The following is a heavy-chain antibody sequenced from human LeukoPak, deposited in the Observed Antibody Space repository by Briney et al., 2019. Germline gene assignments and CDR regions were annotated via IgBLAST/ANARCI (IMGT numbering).Heavy chain of an antibody. CDR2: IYYSGST. Sequence: PSETLSLTCTVSGGSISSSSYYWGWIRQPPGKGLEWIGSIYYSGSTYYNPSLKSRVTISVGTSKNQFSLKLSSVTAADTAVYYCARLGGRNDYRGQGTLVTVSS. CDR3: ARLGGRNDY. CDR1: GGSISSSSYY. V-gene: IGHV4-39*07. J-gene: IGHJ4*02. D-gene: IGHD2-15*01.